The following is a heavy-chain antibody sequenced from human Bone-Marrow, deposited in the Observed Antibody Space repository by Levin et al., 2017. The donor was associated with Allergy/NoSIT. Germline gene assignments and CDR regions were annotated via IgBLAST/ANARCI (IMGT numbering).Heavy chain of an antibody. CDR1: GVSISSSDHY. V-gene: IGHV4-39*07. D-gene: IGHD3-3*01. Sequence: SETLSLTCNVSGVSISSSDHYWGWIRQPPGKGLEWIASIFHTGTTHSNPSLKSRVTISADTSRNQFSLSLTSVTAADTAVYFCTSTIFEVYYYGMDVWGQGTTVTVSS. CDR2: IFHTGTT. J-gene: IGHJ6*02. CDR3: TSTIFEVYYYGMDV.